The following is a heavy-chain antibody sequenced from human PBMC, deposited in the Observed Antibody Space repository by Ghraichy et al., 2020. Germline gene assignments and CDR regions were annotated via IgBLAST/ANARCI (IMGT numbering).Heavy chain of an antibody. J-gene: IGHJ4*02. V-gene: IGHV3-74*01. CDR2: ISSDGRTT. Sequence: GESLNISCAASGFSFSSYWMHWVRLVPGKRLLWVSRISSDGRTTNYADSVKGRFTISRENARNTLHLQMNDLRVDDTAVYFCARGPMGANFYVGDCWGQGTLVTVSS. CDR3: ARGPMGANFYVGDC. D-gene: IGHD4/OR15-4a*01. CDR1: GFSFSSYW.